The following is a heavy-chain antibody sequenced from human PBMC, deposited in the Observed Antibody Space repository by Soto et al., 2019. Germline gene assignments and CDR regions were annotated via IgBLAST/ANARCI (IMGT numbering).Heavy chain of an antibody. D-gene: IGHD3-3*01. Sequence: TVSGGSISSYYWSWIRQPPGKGLEWIGYIYYSGSTNYNPSLKSRVTISVDTSKNQFSLKLSSVTAADTAVYYCARVIDYDFWSGYYYGMDVWGQGTTVTVSS. J-gene: IGHJ6*02. CDR3: ARVIDYDFWSGYYYGMDV. CDR2: IYYSGST. CDR1: GGSISSYY. V-gene: IGHV4-59*01.